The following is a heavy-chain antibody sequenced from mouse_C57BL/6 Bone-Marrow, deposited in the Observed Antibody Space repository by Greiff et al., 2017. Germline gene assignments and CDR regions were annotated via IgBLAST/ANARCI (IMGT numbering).Heavy chain of an antibody. Sequence: EVKLQESGGGLVKPGGSLKLSCAASGFTFSDYGMHWVRQAPEKGLEWVAYISSGSSTIYYADTVKGRFTISRDNAKNTLFLQLTSLRSEDTAMDYCARGGVPWFAYWGQGTLVTVSA. CDR1: GFTFSDYG. CDR2: ISSGSSTI. J-gene: IGHJ3*01. CDR3: ARGGVPWFAY. V-gene: IGHV5-17*01. D-gene: IGHD5-1*01.